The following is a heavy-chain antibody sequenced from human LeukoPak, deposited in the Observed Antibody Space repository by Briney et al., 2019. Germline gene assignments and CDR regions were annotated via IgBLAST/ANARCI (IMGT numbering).Heavy chain of an antibody. CDR2: IYPGDSDT. CDR1: EYTFTNYW. CDR3: ARHEGTDYASPFDP. D-gene: IGHD4-17*01. Sequence: GESLKTSCKGSEYTFTNYWIGWVRQMPGKGLEWMGIIYPGDSDTRYSPSFQGQVTISADKSISTAYLQWSSLKASDTAMYYCARHEGTDYASPFDPWGQGTLVTVSS. J-gene: IGHJ5*02. V-gene: IGHV5-51*01.